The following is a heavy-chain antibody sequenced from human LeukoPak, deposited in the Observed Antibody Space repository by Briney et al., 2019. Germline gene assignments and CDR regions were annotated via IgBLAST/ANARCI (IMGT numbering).Heavy chain of an antibody. V-gene: IGHV4-4*02. D-gene: IGHD2-2*01. CDR2: IYHSGST. CDR3: ARDKVVPAANPARWFDP. CDR1: GGSISSSNW. Sequence: SETLSLTCAVSGGSISSSNWWSWVRQPPGKGLEWIGEIYHSGSTNYNPSLKSRVTISVDKSKNQFSLKLSSVTAADTAVYYCARDKVVPAANPARWFDPWSQGTLVTVSS. J-gene: IGHJ5*02.